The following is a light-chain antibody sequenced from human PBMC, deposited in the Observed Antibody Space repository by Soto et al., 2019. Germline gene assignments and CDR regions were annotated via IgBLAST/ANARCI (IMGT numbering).Light chain of an antibody. CDR2: GAT. V-gene: IGKV3D-15*01. Sequence: EVVITQSPATLSLSLLERSTLSCRASQSVSSNLAWYQHKPGQAPRLLIYGATSRATGIPDRLSGSGSGTDFTLTISRLEPEDFAVYFCQQYNYLITFGQGTRLEIK. J-gene: IGKJ5*01. CDR1: QSVSSN. CDR3: QQYNYLIT.